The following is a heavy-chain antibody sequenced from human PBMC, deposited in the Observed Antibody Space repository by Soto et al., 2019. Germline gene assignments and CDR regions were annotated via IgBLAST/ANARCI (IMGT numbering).Heavy chain of an antibody. Sequence: DVQLVESGGGLVQPGGSLRLSCAASGFAFSMYDMHWVRQVAGKGLEWVSAIGAAGDTLYAGSVKGRFSASRENAKNSLDLQMNSLRAGDTAVYYGARDKGRCSSDSGPNKIYPCAMDVWGLGTTVTVSS. J-gene: IGHJ6*02. CDR2: IGAAGDT. D-gene: IGHD2-2*01. V-gene: IGHV3-13*01. CDR3: ARDKGRCSSDSGPNKIYPCAMDV. CDR1: GFAFSMYD.